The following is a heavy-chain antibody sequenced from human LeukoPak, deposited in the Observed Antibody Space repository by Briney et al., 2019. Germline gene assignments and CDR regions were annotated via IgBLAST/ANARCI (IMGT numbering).Heavy chain of an antibody. D-gene: IGHD3-10*01. CDR2: INHSGST. V-gene: IGHV4-34*01. J-gene: IGHJ5*02. Sequence: PSETLSLTCAVYGGSFSSYYWSWMRQPPGKGLEWIGEINHSGSTNYNPSLKSRVTISVDTSTNQFSLKLSSVTAADTAVYYCARTVTKGWPITKPFDPWGQGTLVAVSS. CDR1: GGSFSSYY. CDR3: ARTVTKGWPITKPFDP.